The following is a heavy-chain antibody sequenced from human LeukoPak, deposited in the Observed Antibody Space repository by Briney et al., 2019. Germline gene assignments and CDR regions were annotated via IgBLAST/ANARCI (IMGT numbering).Heavy chain of an antibody. CDR3: ARVQGGRWFDP. CDR1: GGSISSSSYY. CDR2: IYYSGST. J-gene: IGHJ5*02. D-gene: IGHD3-16*01. Sequence: SETLSLTCTVSGGSISSSSYYWGWIRQPPGKGLEWIGSIYYSGSTYYNPSLKSRVTISVDTSKNQFSLRLSSVTAADTAVYYCARVQGGRWFDPWGQGTLVTVSS. V-gene: IGHV4-39*01.